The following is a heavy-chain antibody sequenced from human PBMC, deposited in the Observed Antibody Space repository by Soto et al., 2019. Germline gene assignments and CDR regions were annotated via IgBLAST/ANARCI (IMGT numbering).Heavy chain of an antibody. CDR1: GFTFSTFA. V-gene: IGHV3-23*01. Sequence: EEQLLQFGGGLVQRGGSLGLSCTASGFTFSTFAMSWVRQAPGKGLEWVSGTSPTGGSTYYADSVKGRFTISRDNSKNTLYLQLNTVRAEDTATYYCAKDIRRGRTNWFDPWGRGTLVTVSS. CDR3: AKDIRRGRTNWFDP. CDR2: TSPTGGST. J-gene: IGHJ5*02.